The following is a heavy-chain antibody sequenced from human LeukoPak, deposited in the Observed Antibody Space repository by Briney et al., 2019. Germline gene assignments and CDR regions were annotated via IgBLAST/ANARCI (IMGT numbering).Heavy chain of an antibody. J-gene: IGHJ6*01. Sequence: ASVKLSCKASGGTFSSYTISWVRQAPRQGHEWMGRIIPILGIANYAQKFQGRVTITADKSTSTAYMELSSLRSEDTAVYYCAGVIVPAATPYKYYYYYGMDVWGQRTTVSVSS. CDR2: IIPILGIA. CDR1: GGTFSSYT. D-gene: IGHD2-2*01. V-gene: IGHV1-69*02. CDR3: AGVIVPAATPYKYYYYYGMDV.